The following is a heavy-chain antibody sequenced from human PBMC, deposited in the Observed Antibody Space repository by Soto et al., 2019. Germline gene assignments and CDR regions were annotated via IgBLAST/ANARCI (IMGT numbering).Heavy chain of an antibody. D-gene: IGHD5-18*01. CDR2: IYYSGST. CDR1: GGSISDYY. CDR3: ARGFTTKVIDY. J-gene: IGHJ4*02. V-gene: IGHV4-59*01. Sequence: QVQLKESGPGLVKPSETLSLTCTVSGGSISDYYWSWIRQPPGKGLELLVYIYYSGSTNYNPSLKSRVTISVDTSKNQFSLKLSSVTAADTAVYYCARGFTTKVIDYWGQGTLVTVSS.